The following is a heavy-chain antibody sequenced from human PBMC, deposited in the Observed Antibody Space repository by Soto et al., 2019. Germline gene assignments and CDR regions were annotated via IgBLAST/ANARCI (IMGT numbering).Heavy chain of an antibody. J-gene: IGHJ4*02. D-gene: IGHD6-19*01. CDR1: GFTFSSYA. CDR2: ISGSGGST. V-gene: IGHV3-23*01. Sequence: GGSLRLSCAASGFTFSSYAMSWVRQAPGKGLEWVSAISGSGGSTYYADSVKGRFTISRDNSKNTLYLQMNSLRAEDTAVYYCAKDGGGGSGWYQVGETKGVYWGQGTLVTVSS. CDR3: AKDGGGGSGWYQVGETKGVY.